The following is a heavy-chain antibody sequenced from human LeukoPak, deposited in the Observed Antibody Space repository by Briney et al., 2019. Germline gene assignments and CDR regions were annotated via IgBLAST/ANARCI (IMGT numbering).Heavy chain of an antibody. CDR3: ARDLSHYCSGGSCYSDAFDI. CDR2: IYYSGST. CDR1: GGSISSGGYY. D-gene: IGHD2-15*01. J-gene: IGHJ3*02. Sequence: SQTLSLTCTVSGGSISSGGYYWSWIRQHPGKGLEWIGYIYYSGSTYYNPSLKSRVTISVDTSKNQFSLKLSSVTAADTAVYYCARDLSHYCSGGSCYSDAFDIWSQGTMVTVSS. V-gene: IGHV4-31*03.